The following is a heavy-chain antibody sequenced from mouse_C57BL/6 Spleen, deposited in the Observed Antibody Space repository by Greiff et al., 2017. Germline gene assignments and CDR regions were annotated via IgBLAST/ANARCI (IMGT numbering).Heavy chain of an antibody. J-gene: IGHJ2*01. CDR3: ARAFTTVNYFDY. CDR2: ISDGGSYT. Sequence: DVKLVESGGGLVKPGGSLKLSCAASGFTFSSYAMSWVRQTPEKRLEWVATISDGGSYTYYPDNVKGRFTISRDNAKNNLYLQMSHLKSEDTAMYYCARAFTTVNYFDYWGQGTTLTVSS. D-gene: IGHD1-1*01. CDR1: GFTFSSYA. V-gene: IGHV5-4*03.